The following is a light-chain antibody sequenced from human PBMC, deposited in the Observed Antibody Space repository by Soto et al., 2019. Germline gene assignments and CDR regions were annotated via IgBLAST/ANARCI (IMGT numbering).Light chain of an antibody. J-gene: IGKJ1*01. CDR3: QESYSTS. Sequence: DVQMTHSPAALSASVRDGLTITCRASQYISTYLNWYQQKPGKAPKLLIYVASNLQSGVPSRFSGSGSGTDFTLTISSLQPEDIATYYCQESYSTSFGQGTKVDIK. CDR1: QYISTY. V-gene: IGKV1-39*01. CDR2: VAS.